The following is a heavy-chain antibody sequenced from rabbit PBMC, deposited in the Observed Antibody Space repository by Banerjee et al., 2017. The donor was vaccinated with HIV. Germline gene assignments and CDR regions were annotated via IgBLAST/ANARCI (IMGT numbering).Heavy chain of an antibody. Sequence: QEQLVESGGGLVQPEGSLTLTCTASGSTLSRYYICWVRQAPGKGLEWIACIDTSSGNTYYAGWAKGRFTISKTASAPVTLQMTGQTAADTASYFCARDLAGGIGWNFGLWGPGTLVTVS. CDR1: GSTLSRYY. V-gene: IGHV1S45*01. CDR3: ARDLAGGIGWNFGL. CDR2: IDTSSGNT. J-gene: IGHJ4*01. D-gene: IGHD4-2*01.